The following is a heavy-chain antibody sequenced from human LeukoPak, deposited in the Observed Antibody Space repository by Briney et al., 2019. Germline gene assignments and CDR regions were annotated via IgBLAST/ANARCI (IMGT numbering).Heavy chain of an antibody. J-gene: IGHJ4*02. CDR1: GFTFSSYG. CDR2: ISYDGSNK. Sequence: GRSLRLSCAASGFTFSSYGMHWVRQAPGKGLEWVAVISYDGSNKYYADSVKGRFTISRDNSKNTLYLQMNSLRSEDTAVYYCAKYDFRLRGPFDYWGQGTLVTVSS. V-gene: IGHV3-30*18. CDR3: AKYDFRLRGPFDY. D-gene: IGHD3/OR15-3a*01.